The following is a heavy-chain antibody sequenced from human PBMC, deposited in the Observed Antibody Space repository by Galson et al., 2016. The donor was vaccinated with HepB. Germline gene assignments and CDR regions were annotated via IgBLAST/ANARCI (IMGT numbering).Heavy chain of an antibody. D-gene: IGHD1-26*01. CDR3: ARGGIVGATTRRFWGY. Sequence: SVKVSCKASGYILTSYYMHWVRQAPGQGLEWMGIINPSGGSTSYAQKFQGRVTMTRDTSTNTVYMELSSLRSEDTAVYYCARGGIVGATTRRFWGYWGQGTLVTVSS. CDR1: GYILTSYY. CDR2: INPSGGST. J-gene: IGHJ4*02. V-gene: IGHV1-46*01.